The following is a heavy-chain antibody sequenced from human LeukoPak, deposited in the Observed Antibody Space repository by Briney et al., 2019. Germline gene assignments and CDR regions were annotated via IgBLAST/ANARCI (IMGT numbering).Heavy chain of an antibody. CDR3: ARGGASGYYYYYMDV. D-gene: IGHD6-19*01. Sequence: SETLSLTCTVSGGSISSYYWSWIRQPPGKGLEWIGYIHFSGSTNYNPSLKSRVTVSDDKSKNQFSLKLSSVTAADTAVYYCARGGASGYYYYYMDVWGKGTTVTVSS. CDR1: GGSISSYY. V-gene: IGHV4-59*01. J-gene: IGHJ6*03. CDR2: IHFSGST.